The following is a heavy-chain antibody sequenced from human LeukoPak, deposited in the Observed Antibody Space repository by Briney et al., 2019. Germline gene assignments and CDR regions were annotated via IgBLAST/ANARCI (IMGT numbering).Heavy chain of an antibody. CDR2: LNPSGGTT. D-gene: IGHD6-13*01. CDR1: GYTFTNYY. CDR3: ARDYIGYTSSWLDY. V-gene: IGHV1-46*01. J-gene: IGHJ4*02. Sequence: ASVKVSCKASGYTFTNYYMHWVRQAPGQGLEWMEILNPSGGTTSYAQKFQGRVTMTRDTSTSTVYMELSSLRSEDTAVYYCARDYIGYTSSWLDYWGQGTLVTVSS.